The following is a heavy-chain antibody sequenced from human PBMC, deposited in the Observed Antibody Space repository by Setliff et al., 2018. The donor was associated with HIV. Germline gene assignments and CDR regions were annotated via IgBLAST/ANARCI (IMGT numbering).Heavy chain of an antibody. J-gene: IGHJ4*02. Sequence: SVKVSCKASGGTFSSYAISWVRQAPGQGLEWIGGIIPILGIANYAQKFQGRVTITTDESTSTAYMELSSLRSEDTAVYYCARKGYSYGHFDYWGQGTLVTAPQ. V-gene: IGHV1-69*10. CDR3: ARKGYSYGHFDY. CDR2: IIPILGIA. D-gene: IGHD5-18*01. CDR1: GGTFSSYA.